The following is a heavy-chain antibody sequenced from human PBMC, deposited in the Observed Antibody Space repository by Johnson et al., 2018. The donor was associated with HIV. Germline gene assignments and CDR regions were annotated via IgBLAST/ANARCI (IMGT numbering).Heavy chain of an antibody. CDR1: GFTFSSYD. CDR3: AGGLINDYVWGSYRYGDAFDI. CDR2: IGTAGDT. J-gene: IGHJ3*02. D-gene: IGHD3-16*02. V-gene: IGHV3-13*01. Sequence: VQLVESGGGLVQPGGSLRLSCAASGFTFSSYDMHWVRQATGKGLEWVSAIGTAGDTYYPGSVKGRFPISRVTAKNSLYLQMNSLGAGDTAVYYCAGGLINDYVWGSYRYGDAFDIWGQGTMVTVSS.